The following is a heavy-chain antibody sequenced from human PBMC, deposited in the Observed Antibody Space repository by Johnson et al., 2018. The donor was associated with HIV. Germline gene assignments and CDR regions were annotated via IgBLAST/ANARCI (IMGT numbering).Heavy chain of an antibody. D-gene: IGHD5-24*01. Sequence: VQLVEAGGGVVRPGGSLRLSCAASGFTFDDYGMSWVRQAPGKGLERVSVIYSGRSTYYADSVKGRFPISRDNAKNSLYLQMNSLRAEDTAVYYCARYGYRPEAAFDIWGQGTMVTVSS. J-gene: IGHJ3*02. CDR2: IYSGRST. V-gene: IGHV3-20*04. CDR3: ARYGYRPEAAFDI. CDR1: GFTFDDYG.